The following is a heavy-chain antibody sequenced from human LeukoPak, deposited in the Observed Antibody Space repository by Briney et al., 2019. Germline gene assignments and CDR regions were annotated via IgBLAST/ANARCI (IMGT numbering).Heavy chain of an antibody. D-gene: IGHD6-6*01. CDR3: ARGIAAFDY. CDR2: ISYDGSNK. Sequence: PGGSLRLSCAASGFTFSSYAMHWVRQAPGKGLEWVAVISYDGSNKYYADSVKGRLTISRDNSKNTLYLQMNSLRAEDTAVYYCARGIAAFDYWGQGTLVTVSS. V-gene: IGHV3-30-3*01. J-gene: IGHJ4*02. CDR1: GFTFSSYA.